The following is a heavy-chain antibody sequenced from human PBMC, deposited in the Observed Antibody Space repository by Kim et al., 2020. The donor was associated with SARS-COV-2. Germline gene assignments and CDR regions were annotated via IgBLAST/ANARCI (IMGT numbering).Heavy chain of an antibody. V-gene: IGHV1-3*01. Sequence: ASVKVSCKASGYTFTSYAMHWVRQAPGQRLEWMGWINAGNGNTKYSQKFQGRVTITRDTSASTAYMELSSLRSEDTAVYYCARPSLYSYGSELPWFDPWGQGTLVTVSS. CDR1: GYTFTSYA. CDR3: ARPSLYSYGSELPWFDP. CDR2: INAGNGNT. D-gene: IGHD5-18*01. J-gene: IGHJ5*02.